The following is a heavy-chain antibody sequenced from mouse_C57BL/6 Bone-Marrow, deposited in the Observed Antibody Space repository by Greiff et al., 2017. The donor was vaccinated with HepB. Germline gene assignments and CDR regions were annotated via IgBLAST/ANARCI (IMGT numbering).Heavy chain of an antibody. CDR1: GYTFTSYW. Sequence: VKLQQPGAELVKPGASVKLSCKASGYTFTSYWMHWVKQRPGQGLEWIGMIHPNSGSTNYNEKFKSKATLTVDKSSSTAYMQLSSLTSEDSAVYYCVLYGSSPYYAMDYWGQGTSVTVSS. CDR2: IHPNSGST. V-gene: IGHV1-64*01. J-gene: IGHJ4*01. CDR3: VLYGSSPYYAMDY. D-gene: IGHD1-1*01.